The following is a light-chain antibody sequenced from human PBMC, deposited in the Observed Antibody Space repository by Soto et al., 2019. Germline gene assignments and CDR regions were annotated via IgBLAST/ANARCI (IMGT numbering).Light chain of an antibody. Sequence: DIQLTQSPSTMSASVGDIVTITCRASQTVNSWLAWYQQQPGKAPKLLIYNASSLKSGVPSRFSGSGVGTEFILIIRRLQPEGSAPYFSQQYNSNWTFSHGTKVEIK. CDR2: NAS. J-gene: IGKJ1*01. CDR1: QTVNSW. V-gene: IGKV1-5*01. CDR3: QQYNSNWT.